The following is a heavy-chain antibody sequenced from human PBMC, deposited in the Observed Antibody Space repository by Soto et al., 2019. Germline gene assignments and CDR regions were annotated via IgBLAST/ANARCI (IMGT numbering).Heavy chain of an antibody. CDR2: IYYSGNT. D-gene: IGHD6-13*01. Sequence: SETLSLTCTVSGGSISSYYWSWIRQPPGKGLEWIGYIYYSGNTYYNPPLKTRVAISVDTSKNQFSLKLRSVTAADTAVYYCARQRKIATAYFDYWGQGARVTVSS. CDR3: ARQRKIATAYFDY. V-gene: IGHV4-59*08. CDR1: GGSISSYY. J-gene: IGHJ4*02.